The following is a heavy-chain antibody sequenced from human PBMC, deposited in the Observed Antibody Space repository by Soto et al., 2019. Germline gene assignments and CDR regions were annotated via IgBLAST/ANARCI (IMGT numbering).Heavy chain of an antibody. CDR1: GFTFSNYG. Sequence: GGSLRLSCAASGFTFSNYGMHWVRQAPGKGLEWVAAIPYDGGDKYYADPVKGRFTISRDNSKNTLSLQMNSLRAEDTAVYYCARDRPPGFSWPTTPGYWGQGTLVTVSS. D-gene: IGHD6-13*01. CDR3: ARDRPPGFSWPTTPGY. J-gene: IGHJ4*02. CDR2: IPYDGGDK. V-gene: IGHV3-30*03.